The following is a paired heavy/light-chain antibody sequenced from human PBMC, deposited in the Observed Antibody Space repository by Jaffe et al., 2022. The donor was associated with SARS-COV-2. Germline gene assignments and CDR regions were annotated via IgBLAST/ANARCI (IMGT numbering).Heavy chain of an antibody. Sequence: EVQLVESGGGLVQAGGSLRLSCAASGFISSDSWMSWVRQAPGKGLEWVANIKEDGSEKYYVDSVRGRFTISRDSSKNSLYLQMNSLRAEDTAVYYCTRNQNWGQGILVTVSS. CDR1: GFISSDSW. CDR2: IKEDGSEK. CDR3: TRNQN. V-gene: IGHV3-7*01. J-gene: IGHJ4*02.
Light chain of an antibody. J-gene: IGKJ4*01. CDR3: QHYNGY. Sequence: DMQMTQSPSTLSASVGDRVTITCRASQSISTWLAWYQQKPGKAPKVLIYQASTLESGVPSRFSGSGSGTEFTLTISSLQPDDFATYYCQHYNGYFGGGTKVEI. CDR1: QSISTW. V-gene: IGKV1-5*03. CDR2: QAS.